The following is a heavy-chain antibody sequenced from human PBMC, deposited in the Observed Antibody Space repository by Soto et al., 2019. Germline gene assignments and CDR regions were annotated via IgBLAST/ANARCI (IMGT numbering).Heavy chain of an antibody. J-gene: IGHJ4*02. Sequence: PSESLSLTCAVSGGSICSSGDYWGWIRQPPGKGLEWIGSIYYSGSTYYNPSLKSRVTISVDTSKNQFSLKLSSVTAADTAVYYCARRYCSSTSCPHDYWGQGTLVTVSS. V-gene: IGHV4-39*01. CDR1: GGSICSSGDY. D-gene: IGHD2-2*01. CDR3: ARRYCSSTSCPHDY. CDR2: IYYSGST.